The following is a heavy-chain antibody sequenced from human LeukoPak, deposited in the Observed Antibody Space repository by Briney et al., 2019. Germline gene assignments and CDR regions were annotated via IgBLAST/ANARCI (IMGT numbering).Heavy chain of an antibody. D-gene: IGHD6-19*01. CDR3: ARGIAVADLKYYFDY. V-gene: IGHV4-34*01. CDR1: GGSFCGYY. CDR2: INHSGST. Sequence: SETLSLTCAVYGGSFCGYYWSWIRQPPGKGLEWIGEINHSGSTNYNPSLKSRVTISVDTSKNQFSLKLSSVTAADTAVYYCARGIAVADLKYYFDYWGQGTLVTVSS. J-gene: IGHJ4*02.